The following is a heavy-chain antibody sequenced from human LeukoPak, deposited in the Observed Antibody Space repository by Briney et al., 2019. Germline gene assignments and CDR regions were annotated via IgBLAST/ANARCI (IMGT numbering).Heavy chain of an antibody. J-gene: IGHJ6*03. V-gene: IGHV4-59*02. CDR1: GGSVTDYY. CDR2: IYHTWST. D-gene: IGHD3-10*01. Sequence: SETLSLTCTISGGSVTDYYWSWIRQSPGRGLEWIGYIYHTWSTNYNPSLKSRVTMSVDTSKNQFSLTLTSVTAADTAVYYCARVRELVIYYYMDVWGKGTTVTVSS. CDR3: ARVRELVIYYYMDV.